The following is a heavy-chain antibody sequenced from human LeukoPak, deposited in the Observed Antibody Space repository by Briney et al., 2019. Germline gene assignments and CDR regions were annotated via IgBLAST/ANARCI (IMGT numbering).Heavy chain of an antibody. CDR1: GRPFNGYY. Sequence: DTLSHISAVYGRPFNGYYWLWLRPPPGKGLEWIGEINHSGSTNYNPALKSRVNISVDTSKNPVSVKLRSVSAAHTAVYYCSRLRGYGGYWGQGTLVTVSS. CDR3: SRLRGYGGY. J-gene: IGHJ4*02. D-gene: IGHD5-18*01. V-gene: IGHV4-34*01. CDR2: INHSGST.